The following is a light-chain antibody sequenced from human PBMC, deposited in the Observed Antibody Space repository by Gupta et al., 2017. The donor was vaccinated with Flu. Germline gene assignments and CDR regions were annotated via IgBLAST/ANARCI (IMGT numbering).Light chain of an antibody. J-gene: IGKJ5*01. Sequence: EGTTLAGRASQSVSRTSLAWYQQRPGQAPRLLIYGSYIGATGIPDRFSGGGFGTDFTLTINRLEPEDFAMYYCQQYCRSPITFGQETRLEMK. CDR2: GSY. CDR1: QSVSRTS. CDR3: QQYCRSPIT. V-gene: IGKV3-20*01.